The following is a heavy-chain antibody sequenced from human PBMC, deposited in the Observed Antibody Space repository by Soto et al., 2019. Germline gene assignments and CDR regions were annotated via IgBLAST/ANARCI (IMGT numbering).Heavy chain of an antibody. D-gene: IGHD4-17*01. CDR3: ARSPEATVTAFDY. V-gene: IGHV4-31*03. J-gene: IGHJ4*02. CDR1: GGSISSGGYY. CDR2: IYYSGST. Sequence: QVQLQESGPGLVKPSQTLSLTCTVSGGSISSGGYYWSWIRQHPGKGLEWIGYIYYSGSTYYNPSLRSRVTXXXDXXKNQFSLKLSSVTAADTAVYYCARSPEATVTAFDYWGQGTLVTVSS.